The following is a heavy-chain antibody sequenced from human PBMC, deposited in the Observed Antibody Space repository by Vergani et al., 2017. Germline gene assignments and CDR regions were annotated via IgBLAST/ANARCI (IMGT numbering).Heavy chain of an antibody. V-gene: IGHV3-23*01. CDR3: AKDLSSSWLNKYYYYGMDV. CDR2: ISGSGGST. J-gene: IGHJ6*02. D-gene: IGHD6-13*01. CDR1: GFTFSSYA. Sequence: EVQLLESGGGLVQPGGSLRLSCAASGFTFSSYAMSWVRQAPGKGLEWVSAISGSGGSTYYADSVKSRFTISRDNSKNTLYLQMNSLRAEDTAVYYCAKDLSSSWLNKYYYYGMDVWGQGTTVTVSS.